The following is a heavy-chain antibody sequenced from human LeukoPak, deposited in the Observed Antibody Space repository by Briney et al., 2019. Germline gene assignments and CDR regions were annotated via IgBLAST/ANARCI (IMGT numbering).Heavy chain of an antibody. J-gene: IGHJ6*02. CDR3: AKGDYYDSSGYYYYYYGMDV. CDR1: GFTFSDYY. CDR2: ISWNSGSI. D-gene: IGHD3-22*01. V-gene: IGHV3-9*01. Sequence: GGSLRLSCAASGFTFSDYYMSWIRQAPGKGLEWVSGISWNSGSIGYADSVKGRFTISRDNAKNSLYLQMNSLRAEDTALYYCAKGDYYDSSGYYYYYYGMDVWGQGTTVTVSS.